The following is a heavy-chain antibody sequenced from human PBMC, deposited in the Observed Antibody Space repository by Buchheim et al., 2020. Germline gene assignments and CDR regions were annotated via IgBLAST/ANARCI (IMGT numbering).Heavy chain of an antibody. CDR1: GGSISGSSSY. CDR2: IYHSGST. CDR3: ATSNWFDP. V-gene: IGHV4-39*01. Sequence: QLQLQESGPGLVKPSETLSLTCSVSGGSISGSSSYWGWVRQPPGRGLEWIGSIYHSGSTHHNPSLKSRVTISVATSRKQFSLKMSYVTAADTAVYYCATSNWFDPWGQGTL. J-gene: IGHJ5*01.